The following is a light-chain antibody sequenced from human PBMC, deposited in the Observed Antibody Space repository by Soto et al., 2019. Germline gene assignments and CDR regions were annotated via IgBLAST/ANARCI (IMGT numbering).Light chain of an antibody. Sequence: EIVMTQSPATLSVSPGERATLSCRASQSVNSNLAWYQQKPGQAPRLLIYSASTRATGIPARFSGSVSGTDFTLTIHKLEPEDSAVYYCQQFVSSPRTFGQGTKVDIK. J-gene: IGKJ1*01. CDR3: QQFVSSPRT. V-gene: IGKV3-15*01. CDR2: SAS. CDR1: QSVNSN.